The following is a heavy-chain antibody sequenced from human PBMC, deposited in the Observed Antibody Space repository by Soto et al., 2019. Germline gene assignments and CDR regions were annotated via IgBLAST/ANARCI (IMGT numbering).Heavy chain of an antibody. J-gene: IGHJ3*01. CDR2: IFSGGDT. CDR3: ARDGGPHRTNGV. Sequence: EVQLVESGGGLVQPGGSLTLSCAASGFSVSNNFMKWVRQAPGKGLEWVSLIFSGGDTRYADFVRGRFPISRDNSKNTVYLQMNSLRAEDAAVYYCARDGGPHRTNGVWGQGTMVTVSS. D-gene: IGHD2-8*01. V-gene: IGHV3-66*01. CDR1: GFSVSNNF.